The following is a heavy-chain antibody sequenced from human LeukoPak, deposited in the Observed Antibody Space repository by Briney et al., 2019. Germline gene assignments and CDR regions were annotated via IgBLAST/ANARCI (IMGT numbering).Heavy chain of an antibody. CDR2: INTNTGNP. Sequence: ASVKVSCKASGYTFTSYAMNWVRRAPGQGLEWMGWINTNTGNPTYAQGFTGRFVFSLDTSVSTAYLQISSLKAEDTAVYYCARVAIFGLYNWFDPWGQGTLVTVSS. CDR3: ARVAIFGLYNWFDP. CDR1: GYTFTSYA. D-gene: IGHD3/OR15-3a*01. V-gene: IGHV7-4-1*02. J-gene: IGHJ5*02.